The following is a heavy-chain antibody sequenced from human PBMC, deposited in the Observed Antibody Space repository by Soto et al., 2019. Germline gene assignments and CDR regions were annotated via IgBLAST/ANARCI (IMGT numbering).Heavy chain of an antibody. D-gene: IGHD6-13*01. CDR3: ARVKAAAGIIYFQH. Sequence: QVQLQESGPGLVKPSETLSLTCTVSGGSISSYYWSWIRQPPGKGLEWIGYIYYSGSTNYNPSLKRRVTISVDTSKNQFSLKLSSVTAADTAVYYCARVKAAAGIIYFQHWGQGTLVTVSS. CDR1: GGSISSYY. J-gene: IGHJ1*01. CDR2: IYYSGST. V-gene: IGHV4-59*01.